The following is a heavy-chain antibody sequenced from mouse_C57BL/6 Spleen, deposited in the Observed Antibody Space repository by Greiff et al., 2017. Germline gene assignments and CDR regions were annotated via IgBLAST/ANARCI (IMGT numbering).Heavy chain of an antibody. CDR2: IDPENGDT. J-gene: IGHJ4*01. V-gene: IGHV14-4*01. D-gene: IGHD1-1*01. CDR1: GFNIKDDY. CDR3: TTRSITTVVADAMDY. Sequence: EVKLMESGAELVRPGASVKLSCTASGFNIKDDYMHWVKQRPEQGLEWIGWIDPENGDTEYASKFQGKATITADTTSNTAYLQLSSLTSEDTAVYYCTTRSITTVVADAMDYWGQGTSVTVSS.